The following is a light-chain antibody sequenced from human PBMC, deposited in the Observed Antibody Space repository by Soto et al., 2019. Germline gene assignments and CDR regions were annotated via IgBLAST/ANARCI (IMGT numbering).Light chain of an antibody. Sequence: QSALTQPPSVSGSPGQSVTISCTGTSSDVGNYNSVSWYQQPPGTAPKLMIYEVTNRPSGVPDRFSGSKSGNTAALTISGLQPEDEGDYYCSSYAPSNTYVFGTGTKLPVL. CDR2: EVT. CDR1: SSDVGNYNS. V-gene: IGLV2-18*02. CDR3: SSYAPSNTYV. J-gene: IGLJ1*01.